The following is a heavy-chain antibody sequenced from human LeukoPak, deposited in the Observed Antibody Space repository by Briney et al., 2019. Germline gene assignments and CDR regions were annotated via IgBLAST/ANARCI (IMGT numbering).Heavy chain of an antibody. J-gene: IGHJ6*03. Sequence: MSGGSLRLSRAASGFTFSSYSMNWVRQAPGKGLKWVSSISSSSSYIYYADSVKGRFTISRDNAKNSLYLQMNSLRAEDTAVYYCARDSPGRDFWSGYYKGYMDVWGKGTTVTVSS. CDR3: ARDSPGRDFWSGYYKGYMDV. V-gene: IGHV3-21*01. CDR1: GFTFSSYS. CDR2: ISSSSSYI. D-gene: IGHD3-3*01.